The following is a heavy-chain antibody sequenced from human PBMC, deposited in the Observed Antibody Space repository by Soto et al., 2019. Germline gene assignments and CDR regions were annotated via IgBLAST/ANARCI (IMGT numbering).Heavy chain of an antibody. V-gene: IGHV3-23*01. CDR2: ISGSGGST. Sequence: EVQLLESGGGLVQPGGSLRLSCAASGFTFSSYAMSWVRQAPGKGLEWVSAISGSGGSTYYADSVKGRFTISRDNSKNTLYLQMNSLRDEDTAVYYCAKDQCSSTSCYGFAAMDVWGQGTTVTVSS. D-gene: IGHD2-2*01. J-gene: IGHJ6*02. CDR3: AKDQCSSTSCYGFAAMDV. CDR1: GFTFSSYA.